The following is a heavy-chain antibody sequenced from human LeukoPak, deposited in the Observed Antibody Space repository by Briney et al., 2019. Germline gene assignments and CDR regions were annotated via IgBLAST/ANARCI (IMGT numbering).Heavy chain of an antibody. CDR1: GYTFTSYA. D-gene: IGHD3-10*01. J-gene: IGHJ4*02. CDR3: ARGTYYYGSGVSPVDY. Sequence: GASVKVSCKASGYTFTSYAMHWVRQAPGQRLEWMGRINAGNGNTKYSQKFQGRVTITRDTSASTAYMELSSLRSEDTAVYYCARGTYYYGSGVSPVDYWGQGTLVTVSS. CDR2: INAGNGNT. V-gene: IGHV1-3*01.